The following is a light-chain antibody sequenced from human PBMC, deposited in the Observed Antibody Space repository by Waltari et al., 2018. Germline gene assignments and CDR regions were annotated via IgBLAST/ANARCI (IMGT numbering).Light chain of an antibody. Sequence: QSALTQPASVSGSPGQSITISCTGASIDVGSYNLASWYQQHPDKAPKLMIYEDNKRPSWVSTRFSGSKSGNTASLTISGLQAEDEADYYCCSYAGSGTTWVFGGGTKLTVL. J-gene: IGLJ3*02. CDR1: SIDVGSYNL. V-gene: IGLV2-23*01. CDR3: CSYAGSGTTWV. CDR2: EDN.